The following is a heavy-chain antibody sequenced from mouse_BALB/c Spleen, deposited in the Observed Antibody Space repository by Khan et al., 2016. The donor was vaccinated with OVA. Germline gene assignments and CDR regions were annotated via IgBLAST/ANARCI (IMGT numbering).Heavy chain of an antibody. Sequence: EVQLQESGPGLVKPSQSLSLTCTVNGYSITSNYAWNWIRQFPGNKLEWMGYISYSGSTNYNPSLKSRLSITRDTSKNQFFLLLHSVTTEDSATXYGARGNYSVYALDYWGQGTSVTVSS. D-gene: IGHD1-1*01. V-gene: IGHV3-2*02. J-gene: IGHJ4*01. CDR2: ISYSGST. CDR1: GYSITSNYA. CDR3: ARGNYSVYALDY.